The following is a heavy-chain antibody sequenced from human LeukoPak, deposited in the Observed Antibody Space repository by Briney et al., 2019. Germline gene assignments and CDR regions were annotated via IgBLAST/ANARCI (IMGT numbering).Heavy chain of an antibody. J-gene: IGHJ4*02. CDR3: ASGKNWCYFDY. CDR1: GGSISSYY. Sequence: SETLSLTCTVPGGSISSYYWSWVRQPPGKGLEWIGYIYYSGSTNYNPSLKSRVTISVDTSKNQFSLKLSSVTAADTAVYYCASGKNWCYFDYWGQGTLVTVSS. CDR2: IYYSGST. D-gene: IGHD2-8*02. V-gene: IGHV4-59*08.